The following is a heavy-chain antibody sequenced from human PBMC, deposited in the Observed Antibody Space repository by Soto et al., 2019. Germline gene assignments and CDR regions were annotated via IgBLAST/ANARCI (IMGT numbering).Heavy chain of an antibody. D-gene: IGHD6-6*01. CDR2: IYYSGST. CDR1: GGSISSYY. Sequence: SETLSLTCTVSGGSISSYYWSWIRQPPGKGLEWIGYIYYSGSTNYNPSLKSRVTISVDTSKNQFPLKLSSVTAADTAVYYCARSGSSVTFDPWGQGTLVTVSS. J-gene: IGHJ5*02. V-gene: IGHV4-59*01. CDR3: ARSGSSVTFDP.